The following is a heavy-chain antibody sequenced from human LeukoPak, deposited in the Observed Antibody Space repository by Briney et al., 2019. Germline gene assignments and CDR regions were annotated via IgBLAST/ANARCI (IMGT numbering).Heavy chain of an antibody. V-gene: IGHV3-11*01. CDR2: ISSSGSTI. D-gene: IGHD6-19*01. J-gene: IGHJ2*01. Sequence: GGSLRLSCAASGFTFSNAWMSWVRQAPGKGLEWVSCISSSGSTIYYADSVKGRFTISRDNSKNTLYLQMNSLRAEDTAVYYCAKMGVQVAGNFAWYFDLWGRGTLVTVSS. CDR3: AKMGVQVAGNFAWYFDL. CDR1: GFTFSNAW.